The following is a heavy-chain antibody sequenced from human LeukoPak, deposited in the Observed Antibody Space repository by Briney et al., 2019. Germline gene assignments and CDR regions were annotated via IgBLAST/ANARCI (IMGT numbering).Heavy chain of an antibody. CDR1: GFTFSSYA. V-gene: IGHV3-30-3*01. CDR2: ISYDGSNK. J-gene: IGHJ6*02. CDR3: ARAKVVADDYYYYGMDV. Sequence: GGSLRLSCAASGFTFSSYAMHWVRQAPGKGLEWVAVISYDGSNKYYADSVKGRFTISRDNSKNTLYLQMNSLGAEDTAVYYCARAKVVADDYYYYGMDVWGQGTTVTVSS. D-gene: IGHD5-12*01.